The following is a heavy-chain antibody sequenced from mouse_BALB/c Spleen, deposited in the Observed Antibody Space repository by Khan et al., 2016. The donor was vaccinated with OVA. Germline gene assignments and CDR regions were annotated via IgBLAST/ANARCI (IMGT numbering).Heavy chain of an antibody. V-gene: IGHV1-4*01. Sequence: QVQLQQSGAELARPGASVKMSCKASGYTFTSYTMQWVKQRPGQGLEWIGYINPSSGYTNYNQTFKDTATLTADRSTSQAYMQLTSLTTEDSAVYYCTRKYGNYAAMDYWGQGTAVTVSS. J-gene: IGHJ4*01. CDR2: INPSSGYT. D-gene: IGHD2-10*02. CDR3: TRKYGNYAAMDY. CDR1: GYTFTSYT.